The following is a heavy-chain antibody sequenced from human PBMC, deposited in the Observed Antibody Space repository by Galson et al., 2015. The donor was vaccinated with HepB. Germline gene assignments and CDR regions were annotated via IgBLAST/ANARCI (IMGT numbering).Heavy chain of an antibody. D-gene: IGHD5-18*01. CDR1: GGTFSSYA. CDR2: IIPIFGTA. Sequence: SVKVSCKASGGTFSSYAISWVRQAPGQGLEWMGGIIPIFGTANYAQKFQGRVTITADESTSTAYMELSSLRSEGTAVYYCARGGVDTAMASYYYYGMDVWGQGTTVTVSS. J-gene: IGHJ6*02. CDR3: ARGGVDTAMASYYYYGMDV. V-gene: IGHV1-69*13.